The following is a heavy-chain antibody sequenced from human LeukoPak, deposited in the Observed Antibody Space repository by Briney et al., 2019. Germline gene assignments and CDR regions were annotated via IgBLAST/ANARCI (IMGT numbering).Heavy chain of an antibody. V-gene: IGHV3-48*02. J-gene: IGHJ5*02. CDR3: ARDSYSSSWYMGWFDP. D-gene: IGHD6-13*01. Sequence: PGGSLRLSCAASGFTFSSYSMNWVRQAPGKGLEWVSYISSSSSTIYYADSVKGRFTISRDNAKNSLYLQMNSLRDGDTAVYYCARDSYSSSWYMGWFDPWGQGTLVTVSS. CDR1: GFTFSSYS. CDR2: ISSSSSTI.